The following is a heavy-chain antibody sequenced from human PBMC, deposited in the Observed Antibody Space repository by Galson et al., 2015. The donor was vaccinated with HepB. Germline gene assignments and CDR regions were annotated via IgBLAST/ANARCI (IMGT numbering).Heavy chain of an antibody. CDR2: IKQDGSEK. J-gene: IGHJ4*02. CDR3: ARTPFTMVRGVIIWFDY. D-gene: IGHD3-10*01. Sequence: SLRLSCAASGFTFSSYSMNWVRQAPGKGLEWVANIKQDGSEKYYVDSVKGRFTISRDNAKNSLYLQMNSLRAEDTAVYYCARTPFTMVRGVIIWFDYWGQGTLVTVSS. CDR1: GFTFSSYS. V-gene: IGHV3-7*03.